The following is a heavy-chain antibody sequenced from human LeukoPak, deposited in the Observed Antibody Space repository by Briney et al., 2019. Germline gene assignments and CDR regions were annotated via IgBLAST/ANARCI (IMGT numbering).Heavy chain of an antibody. CDR2: ISSSSSYI. Sequence: PGGSLRLSCAASGFTFSSYSMNWVRQAPGKGLEWVSSISSSSSYIYYADSVKGRFTISRDNAKNSLYLQMNSLRAEDTAVYYCARDLIAGATGPGAVWGQGTLVTVSS. D-gene: IGHD1-26*01. CDR3: ARDLIAGATGPGAV. J-gene: IGHJ4*02. CDR1: GFTFSSYS. V-gene: IGHV3-21*04.